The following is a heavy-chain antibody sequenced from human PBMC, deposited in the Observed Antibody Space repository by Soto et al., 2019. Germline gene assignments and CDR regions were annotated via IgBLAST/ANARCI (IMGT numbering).Heavy chain of an antibody. V-gene: IGHV4-31*03. CDR1: GDSMTTVGYY. J-gene: IGHJ4*02. CDR2: ISYRGST. Sequence: QVQLQESGPGLVKPSQTLSLTCTVSGDSMTTVGYYWTWIRQHPGQGLEWIGFISYRGSTYYSSSLKGRVAISADTSKNQFSLKLNSVTAADTAVYYCTRGDYWGQGTLVTVSS. CDR3: TRGDY.